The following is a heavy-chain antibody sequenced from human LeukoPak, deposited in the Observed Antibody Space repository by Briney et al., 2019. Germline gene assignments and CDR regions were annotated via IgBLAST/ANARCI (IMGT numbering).Heavy chain of an antibody. V-gene: IGHV4-34*01. Sequence: SETQSLTCAVYGGSFSGYYWSWIRQPPGKGLEWIGEINHSGSTNYNPSLKSRVTISVDTSKNQFSLKLSSVTAADTAVYYCARADSSGWYQFDYWGQGTLVTVSS. J-gene: IGHJ4*02. CDR1: GGSFSGYY. CDR2: INHSGST. D-gene: IGHD6-19*01. CDR3: ARADSSGWYQFDY.